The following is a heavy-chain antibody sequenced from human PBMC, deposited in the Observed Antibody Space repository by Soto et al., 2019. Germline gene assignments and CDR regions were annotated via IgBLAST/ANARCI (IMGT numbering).Heavy chain of an antibody. CDR1: GFSFVNYA. CDR2: LSGSGTST. CDR3: ARADRRYCSVNACYIFDY. V-gene: IGHV3-23*01. J-gene: IGHJ4*02. Sequence: GGSLRLSCAASGFSFVNYAMNWVRQAPGKGLEWVSGLSGSGTSTYYADSVKGRFTISRDNSRDTLFLQMNSLTADDTAVYYCARADRRYCSVNACYIFDYWGQGTQVTVSS. D-gene: IGHD2-15*01.